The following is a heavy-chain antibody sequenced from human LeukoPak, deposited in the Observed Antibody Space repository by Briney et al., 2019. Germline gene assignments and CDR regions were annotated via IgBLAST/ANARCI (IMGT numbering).Heavy chain of an antibody. D-gene: IGHD3-10*01. CDR2: TTDDGGST. Sequence: PGGSLRLSCAASGFSFSTYAMTWLRQAPGKGLEWVSTTTDDGGSTHYADAVKGRLTMSRDNSKNTLYLQLNSLRAEDTAVYYCARYGSGTSYITNYFDYWGQGTLVTVSS. V-gene: IGHV3-23*01. CDR3: ARYGSGTSYITNYFDY. CDR1: GFSFSTYA. J-gene: IGHJ4*02.